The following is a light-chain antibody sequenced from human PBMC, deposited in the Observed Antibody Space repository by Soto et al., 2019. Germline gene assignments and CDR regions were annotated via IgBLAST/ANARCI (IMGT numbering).Light chain of an antibody. Sequence: EIVMTQSPATLSVSPGERATLSCRASQSVSSNLAWYQQKPRQAPRLLIYGASTRATGIPARFSGSGSGTEFTLTLSSLQSEDFAVYYCQQDNNWSPLFTRGPRTKMEI. V-gene: IGKV3-15*01. CDR2: GAS. J-gene: IGKJ3*01. CDR3: QQDNNWSPLFT. CDR1: QSVSSN.